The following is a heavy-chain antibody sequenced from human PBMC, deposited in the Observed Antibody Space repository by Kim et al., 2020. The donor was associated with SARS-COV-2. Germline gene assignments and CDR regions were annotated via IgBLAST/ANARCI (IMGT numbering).Heavy chain of an antibody. CDR3: AKGGLGYYYGSGLGV. J-gene: IGHJ6*02. CDR2: ISWNSGSI. CDR1: GFTFDDYA. Sequence: GGSLRLSCAASGFTFDDYAMHWVRQAPGKGLEWVSGISWNSGSIGYADSVKGRFTISRDNAKNSLYLQMNSLRAEDTALYYCAKGGLGYYYGSGLGVWGQGTTVTVSS. V-gene: IGHV3-9*01. D-gene: IGHD3-10*01.